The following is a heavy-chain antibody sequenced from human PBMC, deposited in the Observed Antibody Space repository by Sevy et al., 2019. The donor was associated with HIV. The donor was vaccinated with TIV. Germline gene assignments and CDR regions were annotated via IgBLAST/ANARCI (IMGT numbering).Heavy chain of an antibody. D-gene: IGHD2-21*01. Sequence: GGSLRLSCVASGFPFNDHAMHWVRQVPGKGLEWVSGVSWNSRNIGYADSVKGRFTISRDNANHFLYLEMNSLRPEDTEFYYCAKDINRGCDGINCYPYYYYFYGLDVWGQGTTVTVSS. CDR3: AKDINRGCDGINCYPYYYYFYGLDV. V-gene: IGHV3-9*01. CDR1: GFPFNDHA. CDR2: VSWNSRNI. J-gene: IGHJ6*02.